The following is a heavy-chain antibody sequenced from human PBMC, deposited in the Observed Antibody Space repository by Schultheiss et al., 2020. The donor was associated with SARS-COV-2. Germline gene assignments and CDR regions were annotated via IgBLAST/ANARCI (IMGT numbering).Heavy chain of an antibody. J-gene: IGHJ5*02. CDR1: GYTFTSYG. D-gene: IGHD4-17*01. CDR3: ARGLHHRRLHWFDP. V-gene: IGHV1-8*02. CDR2: MNPNSGNT. Sequence: ASVKVSCKASGYTFTSYGISWVRQATGQGLEWMGWMNPNSGNTGYAQKFQGRVTMTRNTSISTAYMELSSLRSEDTAVYYCARGLHHRRLHWFDPWGQGTLVTVSS.